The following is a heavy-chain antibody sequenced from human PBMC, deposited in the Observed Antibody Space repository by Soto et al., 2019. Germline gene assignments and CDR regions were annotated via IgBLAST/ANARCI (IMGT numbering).Heavy chain of an antibody. CDR2: IIPIFGTA. CDR1: GGTFSSYA. Sequence: QVQLVQSGAEVKKPGSSVKVSCKASGGTFSSYAISWVRQAPGQGLEWMGGIIPIFGTANYAQKFQGRVTITADESTSTAYMELSSLRSEDTAVYYCARDRYYDISGYYYEPSFFDYWGQGTLVTVSS. D-gene: IGHD3-22*01. CDR3: ARDRYYDISGYYYEPSFFDY. J-gene: IGHJ4*02. V-gene: IGHV1-69*01.